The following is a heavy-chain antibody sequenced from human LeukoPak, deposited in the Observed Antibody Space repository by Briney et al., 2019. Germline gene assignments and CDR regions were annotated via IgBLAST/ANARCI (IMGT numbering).Heavy chain of an antibody. CDR1: GFTFSSYG. V-gene: IGHV3-33*01. J-gene: IGHJ4*02. D-gene: IGHD2-8*01. Sequence: GGSLRLSCAASGFTFSSYGMHWVRQAPGKGLEWVAVIWYDGSNKYYADSVKGRFTISRDNSKNTLYLQMNSLRAEDRAVYYCARDLSGYCTNGVCSPENLGQGTLVTVSS. CDR3: ARDLSGYCTNGVCSPEN. CDR2: IWYDGSNK.